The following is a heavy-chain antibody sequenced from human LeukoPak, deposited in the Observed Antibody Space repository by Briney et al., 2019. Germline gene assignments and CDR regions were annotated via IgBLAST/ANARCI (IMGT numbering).Heavy chain of an antibody. Sequence: SETLSLTCTVSVGSISTYYWSWIRQPAGKALEWIGRIHASGNTNYNPSLKSRVTLSVDTSKNQFSLKLNSVTAADTAVYYCARENVARYWYFDLWGRGTLVTVSS. CDR3: ARENVARYWYFDL. J-gene: IGHJ2*01. CDR1: VGSISTYY. CDR2: IHASGNT. V-gene: IGHV4-4*07.